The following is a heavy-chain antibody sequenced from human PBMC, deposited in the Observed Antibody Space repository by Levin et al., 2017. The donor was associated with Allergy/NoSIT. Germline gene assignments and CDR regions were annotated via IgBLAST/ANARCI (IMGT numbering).Heavy chain of an antibody. CDR2: ISTHNGNT. CDR3: ARFVVTPVSYFYMDV. J-gene: IGHJ6*03. V-gene: IGHV1-18*01. Sequence: PVASVKASCKASGYTFKNYGISWVRQAPGQGLEWMGWISTHNGNTNYAQSFQGRVTMTTDTSTSTADMELRSLISDDTAVYYCARFVVTPVSYFYMDVWGKGTTVTVSS. D-gene: IGHD2-2*01. CDR1: GYTFKNYG.